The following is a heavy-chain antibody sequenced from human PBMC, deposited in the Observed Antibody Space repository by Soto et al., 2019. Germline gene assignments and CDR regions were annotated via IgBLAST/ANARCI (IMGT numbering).Heavy chain of an antibody. CDR2: IYYSGST. D-gene: IGHD2-2*01. Sequence: QLQLQESGPGLVKPSETLSLTCTVSGGSISSSSYYWGWIRQPPGKGLEWIGSIYYSGSTYYNPSLKSRVTISVDTSKNQFSLKLSSVTAADTAVYYCARVPVEGYQLPPGAFDIWGQGTMVTVSS. CDR3: ARVPVEGYQLPPGAFDI. J-gene: IGHJ3*02. CDR1: GGSISSSSYY. V-gene: IGHV4-39*01.